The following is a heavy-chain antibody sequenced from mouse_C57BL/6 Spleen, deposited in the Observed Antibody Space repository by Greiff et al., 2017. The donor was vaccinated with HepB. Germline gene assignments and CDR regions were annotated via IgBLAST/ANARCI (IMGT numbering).Heavy chain of an antibody. J-gene: IGHJ3*01. V-gene: IGHV1-52*01. CDR3: ASSYSNYPWFAY. D-gene: IGHD2-5*01. CDR1: GYTFTSYW. Sequence: VQLQQSGAELVRPGSSVKLSCKASGYTFTSYWMHWVKQRPIQGLEWIGNIDPSDSETHYNQKFKDKATLTVDKSSSTAYGQLSSLTSEDSAVYYFASSYSNYPWFAYWGQGTLVTVSA. CDR2: IDPSDSET.